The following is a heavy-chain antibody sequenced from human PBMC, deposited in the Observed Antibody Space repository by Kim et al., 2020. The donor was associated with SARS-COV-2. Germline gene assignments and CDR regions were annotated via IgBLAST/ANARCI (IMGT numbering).Heavy chain of an antibody. CDR2: ISAYNGNT. V-gene: IGHV1-18*01. D-gene: IGHD2-15*01. CDR1: GYTFTSYG. Sequence: ASVKVSCKASGYTFTSYGISWVRQAPGQGLEWMGWISAYNGNTNYAQKLEGRVTMTTDTSTSTAYMELRSLRSDDTAVYYCARGGVGGDCSGGSCYSGYWGQGTLVTVSS. J-gene: IGHJ4*02. CDR3: ARGGVGGDCSGGSCYSGY.